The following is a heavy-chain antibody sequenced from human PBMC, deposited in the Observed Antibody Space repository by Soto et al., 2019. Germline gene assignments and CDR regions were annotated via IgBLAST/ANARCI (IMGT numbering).Heavy chain of an antibody. Sequence: ASVKVSCKASGGTFSSYAISWVRQAPGQGLEWMGGIIPIFGTANYAQKFQGRVTITADKSTSTAYMELSSLRSEDTAVYYCAREGSTHGFRYYYGMDVWGQGTTVTVSS. D-gene: IGHD3-10*01. CDR1: GGTFSSYA. J-gene: IGHJ6*02. CDR2: IIPIFGTA. CDR3: AREGSTHGFRYYYGMDV. V-gene: IGHV1-69*06.